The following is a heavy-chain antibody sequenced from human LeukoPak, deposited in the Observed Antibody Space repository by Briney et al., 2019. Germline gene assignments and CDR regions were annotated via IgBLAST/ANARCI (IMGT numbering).Heavy chain of an antibody. J-gene: IGHJ6*02. CDR3: ARGDDTVTPYYYGMDV. V-gene: IGHV1-2*04. CDR2: INPNSGGT. Sequence: ASVKVSCKASGYTFTGYYMHWVRQAPGQGLEWMGWINPNSGGTNYAQKFQGWVTMTRDTSISTAYMELSRLRSDDTAVYYCARGDDTVTPYYYGMDVWGQGTTVTVSS. D-gene: IGHD4-17*01. CDR1: GYTFTGYY.